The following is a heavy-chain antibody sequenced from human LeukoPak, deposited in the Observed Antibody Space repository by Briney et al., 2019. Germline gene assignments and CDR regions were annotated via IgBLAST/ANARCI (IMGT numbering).Heavy chain of an antibody. CDR2: ISAYNGNT. Sequence: ASVKVSCKASGYTFTSYGISWVRQAPGQGLEWMGWISAYNGNTNYAQKLQGRVTMTTDTSTSTAYMELRSLRSDDTAVYYCARDILLLMDRLYMVRGVDPQNYYYYGMDVWGQGTTVTVSS. CDR3: ARDILLLMDRLYMVRGVDPQNYYYYGMDV. CDR1: GYTFTSYG. J-gene: IGHJ6*02. D-gene: IGHD3-10*01. V-gene: IGHV1-18*01.